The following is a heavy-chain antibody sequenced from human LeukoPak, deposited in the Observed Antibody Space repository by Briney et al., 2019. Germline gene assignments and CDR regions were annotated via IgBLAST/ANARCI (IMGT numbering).Heavy chain of an antibody. CDR3: ARGGEYCGGDCYMDLFDY. CDR1: GGTFSSYP. Sequence: SVKVSCKASGGTFSSYPITWVRQAPGQGLEWMGRIIPILAIANYAQKFQGRVTITADKSTSTAYMELSSLRSEDTAVYYCARGGEYCGGDCYMDLFDYWGQGTLVTVSS. CDR2: IIPILAIA. J-gene: IGHJ4*02. D-gene: IGHD2-21*02. V-gene: IGHV1-69*04.